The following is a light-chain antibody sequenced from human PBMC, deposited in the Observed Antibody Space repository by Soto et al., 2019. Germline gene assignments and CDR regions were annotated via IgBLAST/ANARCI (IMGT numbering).Light chain of an antibody. CDR3: QQRSNWPPFT. J-gene: IGKJ3*01. CDR2: RTS. V-gene: IGKV3-15*01. CDR1: QSINDN. Sequence: EIVMTQSPATLSVSPGERATLSCRASQSINDNLAWYQQKPGQAPRLLMFRTSTRATGFPARFSAGGSGTDFNLTISGLQSEDFAIYHCQQRSNWPPFTFGPGTKVDIK.